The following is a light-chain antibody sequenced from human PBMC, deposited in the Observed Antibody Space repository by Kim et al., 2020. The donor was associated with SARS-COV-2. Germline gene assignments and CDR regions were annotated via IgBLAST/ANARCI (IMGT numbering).Light chain of an antibody. J-gene: IGLJ2*01. Sequence: SYELTQPPSVSVSPGQTASITCSGDKLGDKYACWYQQKPGQSPVLVIHEDTKRPSGIPERFSGSKSGNTATLTISGTQTTDEADFYCQAWDSRTVIFGGGTKVTVL. CDR1: KLGDKY. CDR3: QAWDSRTVI. V-gene: IGLV3-1*01. CDR2: EDT.